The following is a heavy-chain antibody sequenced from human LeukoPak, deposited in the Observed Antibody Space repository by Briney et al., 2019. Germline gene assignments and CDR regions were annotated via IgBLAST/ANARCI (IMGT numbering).Heavy chain of an antibody. CDR2: ISSSSSTI. D-gene: IGHD1-26*01. CDR1: GFTFSDHY. V-gene: IGHV3-11*04. CDR3: ARDWEGLDY. Sequence: GSLRLSCAASGFTFSDHYMSWFRQAPGKGLEWVSYISSSSSTIYYADSVKGRFTISRDNAKNSLYLQMNSLRAEDTAVYYCARDWEGLDYWGQGTLVTVSS. J-gene: IGHJ4*02.